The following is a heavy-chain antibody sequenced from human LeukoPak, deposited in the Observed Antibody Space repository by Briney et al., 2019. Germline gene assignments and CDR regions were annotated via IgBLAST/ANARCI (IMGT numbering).Heavy chain of an antibody. CDR1: GVSISSINW. CDR3: ARGVGSYYDFWSGYYAHYYFDY. Sequence: SGTLSLTCTVSGVSISSINWWSWVRQPPGKGLERIGEIYHSGSTNYNPSLKSRLTISIDKSTNQFSLKLSSVTAADTAVYYCARGVGSYYDFWSGYYAHYYFDYWGQGTLVTVSS. J-gene: IGHJ4*02. D-gene: IGHD3-3*01. V-gene: IGHV4-4*02. CDR2: IYHSGST.